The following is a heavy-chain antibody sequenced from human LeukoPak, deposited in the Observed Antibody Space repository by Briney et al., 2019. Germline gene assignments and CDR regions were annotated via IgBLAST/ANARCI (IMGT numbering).Heavy chain of an antibody. Sequence: PGGSLRLSCAASGFTFSDHYMDWVRQAPGKGLEWVGRARNKANSYTTEYAASVKGRFTISRDDSKNSLYLQMNSLKTEDTAVYYCARDHGAREAFDIWGQGTMVTVSS. D-gene: IGHD1-26*01. J-gene: IGHJ3*02. CDR3: ARDHGAREAFDI. V-gene: IGHV3-72*01. CDR2: ARNKANSYTT. CDR1: GFTFSDHY.